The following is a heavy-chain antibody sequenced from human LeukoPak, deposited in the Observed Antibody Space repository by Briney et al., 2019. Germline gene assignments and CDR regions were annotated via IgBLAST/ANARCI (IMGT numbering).Heavy chain of an antibody. J-gene: IGHJ4*02. Sequence: GGSLRLSCAASGFTFRSYGLHWVRQAPGKGLEWVAVISYDGSYKYYADSVKGRFTISRDNSKNTLYLQMKSLRGEDKDVYYWHGPPRAGDTFDSWAQGTLVTVSS. CDR1: GFTFRSYG. CDR3: HGPPRAGDTFDS. CDR2: ISYDGSYK. V-gene: IGHV3-30*03. D-gene: IGHD6-19*01.